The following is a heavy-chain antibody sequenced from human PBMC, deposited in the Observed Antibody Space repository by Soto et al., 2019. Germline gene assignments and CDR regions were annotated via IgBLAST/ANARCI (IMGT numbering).Heavy chain of an antibody. J-gene: IGHJ4*02. Sequence: SLKISCKGSGYSFTSYWIGWVRQMPGKGLEWMGIIYPGDSDTRYSPSFQGQVTISADKSISTAYLQWSSLKASDTAMYYCARAGGGVLRYFDWLPADYWGQGTLVTVSS. CDR3: ARAGGGVLRYFDWLPADY. CDR2: IYPGDSDT. D-gene: IGHD3-9*01. CDR1: GYSFTSYW. V-gene: IGHV5-51*01.